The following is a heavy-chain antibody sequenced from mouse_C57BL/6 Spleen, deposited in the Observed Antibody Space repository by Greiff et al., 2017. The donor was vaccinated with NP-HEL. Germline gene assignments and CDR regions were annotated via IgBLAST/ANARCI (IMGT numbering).Heavy chain of an antibody. Sequence: VQLKQPGAELVRPGSSVKLSCKASGYTFTSYWMHWVKQRPIQGLEWIGNIDPSDSETHYNQKFKDKATLTVDKSSSTAYMQLSSLTSEDSAVYYCARGAYSYAMDYWGQGTSVTVSS. CDR2: IDPSDSET. V-gene: IGHV1-52*01. CDR3: ARGAYSYAMDY. D-gene: IGHD2-10*01. CDR1: GYTFTSYW. J-gene: IGHJ4*01.